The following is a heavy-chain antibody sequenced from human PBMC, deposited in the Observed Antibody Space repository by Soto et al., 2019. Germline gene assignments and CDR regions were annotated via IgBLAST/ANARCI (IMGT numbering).Heavy chain of an antibody. CDR1: GGSISSYY. Sequence: PSETLSLTCTVSGGSISSYYWSWIRQPPGKGLEWIGYIYYSGSTNYNPSLKSRVTISVDTSKNQFSLKLSSVTAADTAVYYCARGVNLSNGNYPGWNAFDIWGQGTMVTVSS. V-gene: IGHV4-59*08. CDR2: IYYSGST. J-gene: IGHJ3*02. D-gene: IGHD4-17*01. CDR3: ARGVNLSNGNYPGWNAFDI.